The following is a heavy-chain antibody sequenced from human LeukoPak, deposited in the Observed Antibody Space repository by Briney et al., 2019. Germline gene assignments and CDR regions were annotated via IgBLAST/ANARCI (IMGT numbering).Heavy chain of an antibody. CDR3: ARVAPNYYDSSGYYPIDY. CDR1: GGSISRFY. V-gene: IGHV4-59*01. Sequence: PSETLSLTCTVSGGSISRFYWSWIRQPPGKGLEWIGYIYYSGSTNYNPSLKSRVTISVDTSKNQFSLKLSSVTAADTAVYYCARVAPNYYDSSGYYPIDYWGQGTLVTVSS. J-gene: IGHJ4*02. CDR2: IYYSGST. D-gene: IGHD3-22*01.